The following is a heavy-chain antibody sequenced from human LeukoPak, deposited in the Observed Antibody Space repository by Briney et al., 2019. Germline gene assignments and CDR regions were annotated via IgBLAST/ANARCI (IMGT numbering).Heavy chain of an antibody. CDR3: ARRKRYSYGPYYYYYMDV. Sequence: PSETLSLTCTVSGGSISSYYWSCIRQPPGKGLEWIGYIYYSGSTNYNPSLKSRVTISVDTSKNQFSLKLSSVTAADTAVYYCARRKRYSYGPYYYYYMDVWGKGTTVTVSS. CDR2: IYYSGST. CDR1: GGSISSYY. V-gene: IGHV4-59*01. J-gene: IGHJ6*03. D-gene: IGHD5-18*01.